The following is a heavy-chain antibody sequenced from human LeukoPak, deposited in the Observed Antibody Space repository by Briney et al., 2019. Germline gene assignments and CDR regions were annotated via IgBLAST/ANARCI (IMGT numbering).Heavy chain of an antibody. CDR2: ITSSGTTI. D-gene: IGHD3/OR15-3a*01. J-gene: IGHJ3*02. Sequence: PGWSLRLSCAAAGFSFSDYYMSWVRQAPGQGLEWLSFITSSGTTIYYADSVRGRFTMSRDNAKNSLSLQVNRLRGEDTAVYYCARFGTGYGALDIWGQGTMVTVSS. CDR3: ARFGTGYGALDI. V-gene: IGHV3-11*04. CDR1: GFSFSDYY.